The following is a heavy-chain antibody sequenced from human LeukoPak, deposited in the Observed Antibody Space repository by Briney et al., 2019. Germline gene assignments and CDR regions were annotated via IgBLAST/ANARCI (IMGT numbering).Heavy chain of an antibody. CDR1: GYTFTSYG. Sequence: ASVKVSCKASGYTFTSYGISWVRQAPGQGLEWMGWISAYNGNTNYAQKLQGRVTMTTDTSTSTAYMELRSLRSDDTAVYYCARSLQKIVRGQYNWFDPWGQGTLVTVSS. V-gene: IGHV1-18*01. D-gene: IGHD3-10*02. CDR2: ISAYNGNT. CDR3: ARSLQKIVRGQYNWFDP. J-gene: IGHJ5*02.